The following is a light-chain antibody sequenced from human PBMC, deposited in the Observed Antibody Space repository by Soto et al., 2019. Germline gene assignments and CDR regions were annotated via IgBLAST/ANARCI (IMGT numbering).Light chain of an antibody. J-gene: IGKJ3*01. CDR2: GAS. Sequence: IPLTQSPSSLCASVGDRVTITCRASQTISNYLNWYQMKPGKAPKLLIYGASSLQNGVPPRFSGSGSGTDFALTIRNLEPEDFASYFCQQSYTSPTFGPGT. CDR1: QTISNY. CDR3: QQSYTSPT. V-gene: IGKV1-39*01.